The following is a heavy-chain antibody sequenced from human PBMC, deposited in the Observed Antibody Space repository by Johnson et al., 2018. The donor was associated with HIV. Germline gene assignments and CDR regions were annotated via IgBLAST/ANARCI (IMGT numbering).Heavy chain of an antibody. V-gene: IGHV3-66*02. J-gene: IGHJ3*02. CDR3: ARDLSGSSTVLSDAFDI. D-gene: IGHD1-26*01. CDR1: GFTVSSNY. Sequence: MLLVESGGGLAKPAWSPRLSCAASGFTVSSNYMSWVRQAPGKGLEWVSVIYSGGSTYYADSVKGRFTISRDNSKNTLYLQMNSLRAEDTAVYYCARDLSGSSTVLSDAFDIWGQGTMVTVSS. CDR2: IYSGGST.